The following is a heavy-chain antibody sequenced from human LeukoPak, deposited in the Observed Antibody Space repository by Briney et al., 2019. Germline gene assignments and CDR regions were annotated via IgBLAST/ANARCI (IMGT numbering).Heavy chain of an antibody. D-gene: IGHD2-15*01. J-gene: IGHJ6*03. Sequence: PSETLSLTCTVSGGSINNYYWSWIRQPPGKGLEWIGYIHYSGSTNYNPSLKSRVTISVDTSKNDFSLKLSSVTAADTAVYHCARTTEAYCRGSTCYYYYYYMNVWGKGTTVTVSS. CDR2: IHYSGST. CDR3: ARTTEAYCRGSTCYYYYYYMNV. V-gene: IGHV4-59*01. CDR1: GGSINNYY.